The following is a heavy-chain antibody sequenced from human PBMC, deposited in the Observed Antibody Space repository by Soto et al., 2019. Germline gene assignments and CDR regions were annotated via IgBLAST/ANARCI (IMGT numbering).Heavy chain of an antibody. D-gene: IGHD3-16*01. CDR2: IYYSGST. CDR1: GGSISSGDYY. CDR3: ARDQGEVTDAGFDI. J-gene: IGHJ3*02. V-gene: IGHV4-30-4*01. Sequence: QVQLQESGPGLVKPSQTLSLTCTVSGGSISSGDYYWSWIRQPPGKGLESIGYIYYSGSTYYNPSLKSRVTISVDTSKNLFSLKLSSVTAADTAVYYCARDQGEVTDAGFDIWGQGTMVTVSS.